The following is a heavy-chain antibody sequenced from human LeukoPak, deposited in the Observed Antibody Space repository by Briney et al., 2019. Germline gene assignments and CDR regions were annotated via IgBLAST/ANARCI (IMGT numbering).Heavy chain of an antibody. D-gene: IGHD1-26*01. CDR3: ARGYSGSYYGGDYFDY. Sequence: PSETLSLTCTVSGGSISSYYWSWIRQPAGKGLEWIGRIYTSGSTNYNPSPKSRVTMSVDTSKNQFSLKLSSVAAADTAVYYCARGYSGSYYGGDYFDYWGQGTLVTVSS. J-gene: IGHJ4*02. V-gene: IGHV4-4*07. CDR2: IYTSGST. CDR1: GGSISSYY.